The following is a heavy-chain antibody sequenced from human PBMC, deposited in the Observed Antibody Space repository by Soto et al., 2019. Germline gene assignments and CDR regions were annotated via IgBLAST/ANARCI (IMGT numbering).Heavy chain of an antibody. V-gene: IGHV4-38-2*02. J-gene: IGHJ5*02. D-gene: IGHD3-22*01. Sequence: SETLSLTCAVSGFSISSGYFWGWIRQPPGKGPEWLGSIYHSGTTYYNPSVKGRVTISVDTSKNQFSLKMSSVTAADTAVYYCARDSSGYYWFDPWGQGTLVTAPQ. CDR1: GFSISSGYF. CDR3: ARDSSGYYWFDP. CDR2: IYHSGTT.